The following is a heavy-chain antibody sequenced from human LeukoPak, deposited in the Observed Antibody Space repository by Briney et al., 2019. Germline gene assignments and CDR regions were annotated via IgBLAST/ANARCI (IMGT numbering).Heavy chain of an antibody. CDR2: IYYSGST. V-gene: IGHV4-59*01. J-gene: IGHJ4*02. D-gene: IGHD4-17*01. CDR1: GDSISSYY. Sequence: SETLSLTCTVSGDSISSYYWSWIRQPPGKGLEWIGYIYYSGSTNYNPSLKSRVTISVDTSKNQFSLKLSSVTAADTAVYYCARGTYGDYSVYFDYWGQGTLVTVSS. CDR3: ARGTYGDYSVYFDY.